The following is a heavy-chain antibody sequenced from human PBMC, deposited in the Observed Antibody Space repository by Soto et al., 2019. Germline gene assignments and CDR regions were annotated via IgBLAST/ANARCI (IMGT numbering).Heavy chain of an antibody. J-gene: IGHJ6*02. Sequence: AVKVSCKAAGVTFSRYAISWVRQAPGQGLEWMGGIIPIFGTANYAQKFQGRVTITADESTSTAYMELSSLRSEDTAVYYCAISYIVVVRAAPYGMDVWGQGTTVTVSS. CDR2: IIPIFGTA. CDR3: AISYIVVVRAAPYGMDV. V-gene: IGHV1-69*13. D-gene: IGHD2-2*01. CDR1: GVTFSRYA.